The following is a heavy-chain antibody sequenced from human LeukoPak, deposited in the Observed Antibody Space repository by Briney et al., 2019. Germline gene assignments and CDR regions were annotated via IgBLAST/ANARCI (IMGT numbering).Heavy chain of an antibody. Sequence: SETLSLTCTVSGGFISSSSYYWGWIRQPPGKGLEWIGSIYYSGSTYYNPSLKSRVTIRVDTSKNQFSLKLSSVTAADTAVYYCALSQAFDIWGQRTMVTVSS. V-gene: IGHV4-39*01. CDR3: ALSQAFDI. J-gene: IGHJ3*02. CDR2: IYYSGST. CDR1: GGFISSSSYY.